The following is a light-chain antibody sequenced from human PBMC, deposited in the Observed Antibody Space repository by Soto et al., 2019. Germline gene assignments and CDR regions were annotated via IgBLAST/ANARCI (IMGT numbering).Light chain of an antibody. CDR3: QSYDSSLPGVV. Sequence: QSVLTQPPSVSGAPGQRVTISCTGSSSNIGAGYDVHWYQQLPGTAPKLLIYGNSNRPSGVPHRFSGSKSGTSASLAITGLHAEDEADYYGQSYDSSLPGVVFGGGTHLTVL. J-gene: IGLJ2*01. V-gene: IGLV1-40*01. CDR1: SSNIGAGYD. CDR2: GNS.